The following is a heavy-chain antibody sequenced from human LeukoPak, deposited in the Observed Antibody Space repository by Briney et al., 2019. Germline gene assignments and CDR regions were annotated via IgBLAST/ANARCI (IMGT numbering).Heavy chain of an antibody. D-gene: IGHD6-19*01. CDR1: GGSFSGYY. Sequence: PSETLSLTCAVYGGSFSGYYWSWIRQPPGKGLEWIGEINHSGSTNYNPSLKSRVTISVDTSKNQFSLKLSSVTAADTAVYYCARHVAETLLSYFDYWGQGTLVTVSS. CDR3: ARHVAETLLSYFDY. J-gene: IGHJ4*02. CDR2: INHSGST. V-gene: IGHV4-34*01.